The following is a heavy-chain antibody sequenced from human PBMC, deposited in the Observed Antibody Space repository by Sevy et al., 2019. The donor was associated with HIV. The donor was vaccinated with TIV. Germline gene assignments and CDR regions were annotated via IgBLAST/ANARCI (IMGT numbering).Heavy chain of an antibody. CDR2: INQAGSEM. V-gene: IGHV3-7*01. J-gene: IGHJ3*02. Sequence: GGSLRLSSAASPFSFSTYWMSWFRQAPGKGLEWVGNINQAGSEMFYVGSVKGRFTISRDNVKDLLYLQMNSLRADDTAVYYCARTHCGGGNCWASDMWGQGTEVTVSS. CDR1: PFSFSTYW. CDR3: ARTHCGGGNCWASDM. D-gene: IGHD2-15*01.